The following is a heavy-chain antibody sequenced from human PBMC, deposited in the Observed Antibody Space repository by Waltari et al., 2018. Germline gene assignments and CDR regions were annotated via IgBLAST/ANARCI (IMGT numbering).Heavy chain of an antibody. CDR3: AKDYGATLRGWFDP. CDR1: GGSFSGYY. J-gene: IGHJ5*02. Sequence: QVQLQQWGAGLLKPSETLSLTCAVYGGSFSGYYWSWVRQPPGKGLEWIGEINPSGSTNNNPSLKSRVTISVDTSKNQFSLMLNSVTAADTAVYYCAKDYGATLRGWFDPWGQGNLVIVSS. V-gene: IGHV4-34*01. CDR2: INPSGST. D-gene: IGHD4-17*01.